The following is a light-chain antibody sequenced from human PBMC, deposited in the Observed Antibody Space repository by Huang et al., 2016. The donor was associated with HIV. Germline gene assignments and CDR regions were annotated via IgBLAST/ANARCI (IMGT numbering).Light chain of an antibody. J-gene: IGKJ1*01. CDR2: VAS. V-gene: IGKV3-15*01. Sequence: EIVMTQSPATLSVSPGERATLSCRASQSVSSNLAWYQQKPGQGPRLLIYVASTRATGIPARFSGSGSGTEFTLTISSLQSEDFAVYYCQQYNNWPPWTFGQGTKVEIK. CDR1: QSVSSN. CDR3: QQYNNWPPWT.